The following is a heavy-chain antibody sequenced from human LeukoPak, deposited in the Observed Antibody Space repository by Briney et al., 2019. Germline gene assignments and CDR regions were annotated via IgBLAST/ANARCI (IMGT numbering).Heavy chain of an antibody. CDR1: GFTFSDFA. D-gene: IGHD1/OR15-1a*01. V-gene: IGHV3-23*01. Sequence: GGSLRLSCAASGFTFSDFAMSWVRQAPGKGLEWVSGMSASGSHTHSADFVKGRFTISGDNFKNTLYLQMNGLRVEDTAVYYCAKVRSGNNYYFDYWGQGTLVTVSS. J-gene: IGHJ4*02. CDR3: AKVRSGNNYYFDY. CDR2: MSASGSHT.